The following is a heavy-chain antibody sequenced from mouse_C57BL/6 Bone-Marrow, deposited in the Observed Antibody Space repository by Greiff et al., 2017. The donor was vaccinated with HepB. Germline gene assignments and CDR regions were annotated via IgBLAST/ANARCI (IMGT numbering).Heavy chain of an antibody. J-gene: IGHJ1*03. CDR3: ARDPHYYGSSYWYFDV. D-gene: IGHD1-1*01. V-gene: IGHV7-1*01. Sequence: EVQGVESGGGLVQSGRSLRLSCATSGFTFSDFYMEWVRQAPGKGLEWIAASRNKANDYTTEYSASVKGRFIVSRDTSQSILYLQMNALRAEDTAIYYCARDPHYYGSSYWYFDVWGTGTTVTVSS. CDR1: GFTFSDFY. CDR2: SRNKANDYTT.